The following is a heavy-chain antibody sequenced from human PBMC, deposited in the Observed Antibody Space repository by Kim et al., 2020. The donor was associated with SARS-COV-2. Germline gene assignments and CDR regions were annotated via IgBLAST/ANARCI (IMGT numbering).Heavy chain of an antibody. V-gene: IGHV3-21*01. CDR2: ISSSSSYI. CDR1: GFTFSSYS. Sequence: GGSLRLSCAASGFTFSSYSMNWVRQAPGKGLEWVSSISSSSSYIYYADSVKGRFTISRDNAKNSLYLQMNSLRAEDTAVYYCARDSVLVTFGGVGASFDYWGQGTLVTVSP. CDR3: ARDSVLVTFGGVGASFDY. J-gene: IGHJ4*02. D-gene: IGHD3-16*01.